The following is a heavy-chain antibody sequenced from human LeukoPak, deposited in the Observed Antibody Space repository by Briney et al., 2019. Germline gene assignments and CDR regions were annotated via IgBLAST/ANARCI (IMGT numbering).Heavy chain of an antibody. CDR3: AQGYSSGWFPY. V-gene: IGHV3-23*01. CDR1: GFTFNTYA. J-gene: IGHJ4*02. D-gene: IGHD6-19*01. Sequence: GGSLRLSCAAAGFTFNTYAMAWVRQAPGKGLEWVSAITVSGDTTYYADSVKGRFIISRDNSKNTLYLQMNSLRAEDTAVYYCAQGYSSGWFPYWGQGTLVTVSS. CDR2: ITVSGDTT.